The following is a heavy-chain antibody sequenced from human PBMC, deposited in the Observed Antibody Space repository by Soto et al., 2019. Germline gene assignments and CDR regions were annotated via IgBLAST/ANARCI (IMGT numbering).Heavy chain of an antibody. CDR2: IKSKTDGGTT. Sequence: GGSLRLSCAASGFTFSNAWMSWVRQAPGKGLEWVGRIKSKTDGGTTDYAAPVKGRFTISRDDSKNTLYLQMNSLKTEDTAVYYCTNGIAAAGTGDYWGQGTLVTVSS. J-gene: IGHJ4*02. CDR3: TNGIAAAGTGDY. CDR1: GFTFSNAW. V-gene: IGHV3-15*01. D-gene: IGHD6-13*01.